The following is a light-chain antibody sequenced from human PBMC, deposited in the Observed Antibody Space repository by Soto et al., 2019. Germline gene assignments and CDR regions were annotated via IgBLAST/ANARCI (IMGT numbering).Light chain of an antibody. J-gene: IGKJ5*01. CDR3: QQYNNWPPIT. CDR2: GAF. Sequence: EIVTTQSPVTLSVSPGERATLSCRTSQSVSSDLAWYQQKPGQAPRLLIYGAFNRATGVPARFSGSGSGTEFTLTICSLQSEDSAVYYCQQYNNWPPITFGQGTRLEIK. CDR1: QSVSSD. V-gene: IGKV3-15*01.